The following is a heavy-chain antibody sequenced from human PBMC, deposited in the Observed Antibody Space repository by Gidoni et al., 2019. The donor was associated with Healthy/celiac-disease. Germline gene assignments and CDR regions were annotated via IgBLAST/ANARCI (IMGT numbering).Heavy chain of an antibody. Sequence: QVQLQESGPGLVKPSETLSLHCTVSGGSISSYYWSWIRQPPGKGLEWIGYIYYSGSTNYNPSLKSRVTISVDTSKNQFSLKLSSVTAADTAVYYCARAWELHAFDIWGQGTMVTVSS. D-gene: IGHD1-26*01. CDR2: IYYSGST. CDR1: GGSISSYY. V-gene: IGHV4-59*01. J-gene: IGHJ3*02. CDR3: ARAWELHAFDI.